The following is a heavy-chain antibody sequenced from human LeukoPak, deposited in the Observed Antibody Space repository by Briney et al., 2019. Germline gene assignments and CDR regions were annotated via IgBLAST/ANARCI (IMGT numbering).Heavy chain of an antibody. CDR1: GFTSSSYS. J-gene: IGHJ3*02. V-gene: IGHV3-21*01. CDR2: ISSSSSYI. Sequence: GSLRLSCAASGFTSSSYSMNWVRQAPGKGLEWVSSISSSSSYIYYADSVKGRFTISRDNAKNSLYLQMNSLRAEDTAVYYCARDGYCSGGSCYSDAFDIWGQGTMVTVSS. CDR3: ARDGYCSGGSCYSDAFDI. D-gene: IGHD2-15*01.